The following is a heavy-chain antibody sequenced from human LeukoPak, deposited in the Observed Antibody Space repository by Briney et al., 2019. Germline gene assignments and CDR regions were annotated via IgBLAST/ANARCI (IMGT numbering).Heavy chain of an antibody. D-gene: IGHD4-17*01. CDR2: IKQDGSEK. CDR3: ARDDYGDLTPFDY. J-gene: IGHJ4*02. V-gene: IGHV3-7*01. Sequence: GGSLRLSCAASGFTFSSYWMSWVRQAPGKGLEGVANIKQDGSEKYYVDSVKGRFTISRDNAKNSLYLQMNSLRAEDTAVYYCARDDYGDLTPFDYWGQGTLVTVSS. CDR1: GFTFSSYW.